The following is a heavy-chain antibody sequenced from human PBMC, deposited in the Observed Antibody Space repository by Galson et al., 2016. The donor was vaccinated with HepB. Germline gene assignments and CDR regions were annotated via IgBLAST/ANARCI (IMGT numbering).Heavy chain of an antibody. Sequence: SLRLSCATFGFNFEDYAFHWVRQVPGKGLQWVAGISWNGETIDYLDSVRGRFTISRDDSQSIAYLQMNSLKTEDTAVYYCTKNWNHAEESWGQGTLVTVSS. CDR2: ISWNGETI. CDR3: TKNWNHAEES. D-gene: IGHD1-14*01. J-gene: IGHJ4*02. CDR1: GFNFEDYA. V-gene: IGHV3-9*01.